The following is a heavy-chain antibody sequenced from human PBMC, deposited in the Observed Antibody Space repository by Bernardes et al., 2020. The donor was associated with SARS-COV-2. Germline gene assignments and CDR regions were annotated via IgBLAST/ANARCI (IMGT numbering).Heavy chain of an antibody. J-gene: IGHJ6*03. CDR2: INHSGST. Sequence: SETLSLTCAVYGGSFSGYYWSWIRQPPGKGLEWIGEINHSGSTNYNPSLKSRVTISVDTSKNQFSLKLSSVTAADTAVYYCARGKFDFLKASGVVPAAISGPTYYYYMDVWGKGTTVTVSS. CDR3: ARGKFDFLKASGVVPAAISGPTYYYYMDV. D-gene: IGHD2-2*02. V-gene: IGHV4-34*01. CDR1: GGSFSGYY.